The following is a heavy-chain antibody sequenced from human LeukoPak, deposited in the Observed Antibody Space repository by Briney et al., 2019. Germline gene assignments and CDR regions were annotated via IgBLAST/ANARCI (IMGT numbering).Heavy chain of an antibody. J-gene: IGHJ4*02. Sequence: GGSLRLSCAAPGFAFSNTWMSWVGQVPGKGLEWFGRIKSKTDGGTADYTTPVKGRFTFSRDDSKNTLYLQMNSLKIEDTAVYYCTTSPYYDSGDYWGQGALVIVSS. D-gene: IGHD3-22*01. V-gene: IGHV3-15*01. CDR1: GFAFSNTW. CDR2: IKSKTDGGTA. CDR3: TTSPYYDSGDY.